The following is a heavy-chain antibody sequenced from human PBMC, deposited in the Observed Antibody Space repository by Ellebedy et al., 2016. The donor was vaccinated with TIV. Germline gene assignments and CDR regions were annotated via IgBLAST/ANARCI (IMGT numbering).Heavy chain of an antibody. V-gene: IGHV3-30*04. D-gene: IGHD3-10*01. CDR1: GFTFSRYA. J-gene: IGHJ4*02. CDR2: ISSDGSNK. CDR3: ARVRGYYGSGSYHPLDY. Sequence: GGSLRLSXAASGFTFSRYATHWVRQAPGKGLHWVAVISSDGSNKYFADSVKGRFTISRDNSKNTLYLQMSSLRPEDTAVYYCARVRGYYGSGSYHPLDYWGQGTLVTVSS.